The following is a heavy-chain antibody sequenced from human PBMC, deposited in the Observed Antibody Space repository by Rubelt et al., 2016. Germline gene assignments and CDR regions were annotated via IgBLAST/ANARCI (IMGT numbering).Heavy chain of an antibody. CDR1: GFSFSSFW. Sequence: VQPGGSLRLSCAASGFSFSSFWMYWVRQAPGKGLEWVARIRRKDNSYSTEYAASVKGRFSISRDDSKNALYLQMNTLETEDTAVYYCARVETDYGDNLDAFDIWGQGTMVTVSS. J-gene: IGHJ3*02. D-gene: IGHD4/OR15-4a*01. V-gene: IGHV3-72*01. CDR2: IRRKDNSYST. CDR3: ARVETDYGDNLDAFDI.